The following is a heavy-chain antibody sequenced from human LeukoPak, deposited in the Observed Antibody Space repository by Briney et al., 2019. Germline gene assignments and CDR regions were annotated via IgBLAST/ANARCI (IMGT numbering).Heavy chain of an antibody. CDR2: IYYTGTT. D-gene: IGHD2-2*01. J-gene: IGHJ4*02. V-gene: IGHV4-59*12. CDR3: VRDVPSGRFDY. Sequence: SETLSLTCTVSGGSISSYYWSWIRQPPGKGLEWIGYIYYTGTTYYTPSLKSRVAISVDTSKNQFSLKLNSVTAADTAVYYCVRDVPSGRFDYWGQGTLVTVSS. CDR1: GGSISSYY.